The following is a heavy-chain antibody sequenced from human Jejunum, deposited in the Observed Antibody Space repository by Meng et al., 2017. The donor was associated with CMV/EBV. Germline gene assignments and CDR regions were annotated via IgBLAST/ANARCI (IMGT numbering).Heavy chain of an antibody. V-gene: IGHV3-11*01. CDR3: ARDRNSFYFDS. J-gene: IGHJ4*02. CDR1: GFTFSNSR. D-gene: IGHD1/OR15-1a*01. CDR2: VSAGDEDV. Sequence: AASGFTFSNSRMGWIRQAPAKRLELVSYVSAGDEDVFYADSVKGRFTISRDNAKNSLYLQMNSLRAEDTAVYYCARDRNSFYFDSCGQGTLVTVSS.